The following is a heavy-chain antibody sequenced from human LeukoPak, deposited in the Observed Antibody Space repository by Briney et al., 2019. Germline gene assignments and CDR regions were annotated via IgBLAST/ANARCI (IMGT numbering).Heavy chain of an antibody. CDR2: ISYDGSNK. CDR3: ARDQNVEVAGTEGDY. J-gene: IGHJ4*02. D-gene: IGHD6-19*01. V-gene: IGHV3-30*03. CDR1: GFTFSSYG. Sequence: PGGSLRLSCAASGFTFSSYGMHWVRQAPGKGLEWVAVISYDGSNKRYADSVKGRFTISRDNSKNTLYLQMNSLRAEDTAVYYCARDQNVEVAGTEGDYWGQGTLVTVSS.